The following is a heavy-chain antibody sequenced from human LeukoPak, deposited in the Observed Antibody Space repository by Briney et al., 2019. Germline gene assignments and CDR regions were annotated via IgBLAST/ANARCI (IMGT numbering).Heavy chain of an antibody. CDR2: INHSGST. Sequence: SETLSRTCAVYGGSFSGYYWSWIRQPPGKGLEWIGEINHSGSTNYNPSLKSRVTISVDTSKNQFSLKLSSVTAADTAVYYCARGSLWYDAFDIWGQGTMVTVSS. CDR3: ARGSLWYDAFDI. D-gene: IGHD2-15*01. J-gene: IGHJ3*02. CDR1: GGSFSGYY. V-gene: IGHV4-34*01.